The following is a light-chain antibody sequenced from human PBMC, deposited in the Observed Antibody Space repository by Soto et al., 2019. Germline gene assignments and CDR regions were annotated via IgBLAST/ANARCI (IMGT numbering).Light chain of an antibody. V-gene: IGKV1-12*01. CDR2: SAS. CDR3: QQVNTFPPT. CDR1: QDISRW. J-gene: IGKJ4*01. Sequence: DIQMTQSPSSVSASVGDRVTITCRASQDISRWLAWYQQKPGKAPKLLIYSASSLQSGVPSRFSGSGSGTDFSLTISSLEPEDVATYYCQQVNTFPPTFGGGTKVEIK.